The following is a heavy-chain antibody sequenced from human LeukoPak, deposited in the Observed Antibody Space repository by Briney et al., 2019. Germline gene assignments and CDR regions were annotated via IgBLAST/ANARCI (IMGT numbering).Heavy chain of an antibody. Sequence: TETLSPTCTVSGRSITTRIYYSGWIRQSPGNGLQWIGSIYYTRNTYYNLSLNNRVTISEATYKNQFSLKLSSVTAADTAVYYCARTYYYDSSGYYSRYFQHWGQGTLVTVSS. V-gene: IGHV4-39*01. J-gene: IGHJ1*01. D-gene: IGHD3-22*01. CDR3: ARTYYYDSSGYYSRYFQH. CDR1: GRSITTRIYY. CDR2: IYYTRNT.